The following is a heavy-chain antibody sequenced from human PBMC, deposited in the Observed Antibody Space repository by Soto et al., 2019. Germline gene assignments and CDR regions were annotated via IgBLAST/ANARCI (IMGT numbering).Heavy chain of an antibody. J-gene: IGHJ2*01. Sequence: SETLSLTCAVSGGSISSSNWWSWVRQPPGKGLEWIGEIYHSGSTNYNPSLKSRVTISVDKSKNQFSLKLSSVTAADTAVYYCARGAGGGYSYGLGDNWYFDLWGRGTLVTVSS. CDR2: IYHSGST. CDR1: GGSISSSNW. D-gene: IGHD5-18*01. V-gene: IGHV4-4*02. CDR3: ARGAGGGYSYGLGDNWYFDL.